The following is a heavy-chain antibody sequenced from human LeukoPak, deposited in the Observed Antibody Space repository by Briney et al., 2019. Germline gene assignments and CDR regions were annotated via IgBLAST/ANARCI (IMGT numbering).Heavy chain of an antibody. CDR2: IRYDGSNK. V-gene: IGHV3-30*02. CDR3: AKGPYCSGGSCYLYYYYCMDV. CDR1: GFTFSSYG. Sequence: GGSLRLSCAASGFTFSSYGMHWVRQAPGKGLEWVAFIRYDGSNKYYADSVKGRFTISRDNSKNTLYLQMNSLRAEDTAVYYCAKGPYCSGGSCYLYYYYCMDVWGKGTTVTVSS. J-gene: IGHJ6*03. D-gene: IGHD2-15*01.